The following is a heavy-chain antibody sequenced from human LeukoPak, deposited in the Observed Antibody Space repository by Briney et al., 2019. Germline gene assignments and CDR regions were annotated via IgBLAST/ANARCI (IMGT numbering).Heavy chain of an antibody. CDR2: ISGSGGST. Sequence: PGGSLRLSCAASGFTFSSYSMNWVRQAPGKGLEWVSAISGSGGSTYYADSVKGRFTISRDNSKNTLYLQMNSLRAEDTAVYYCAKLRSGRYLNWGQGTLVTVPS. CDR3: AKLRSGRYLN. CDR1: GFTFSSYS. V-gene: IGHV3-23*01. D-gene: IGHD6-19*01. J-gene: IGHJ4*02.